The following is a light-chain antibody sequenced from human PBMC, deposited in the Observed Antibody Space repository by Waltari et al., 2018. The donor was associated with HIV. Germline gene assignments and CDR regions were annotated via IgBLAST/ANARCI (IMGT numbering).Light chain of an antibody. CDR3: SSYTSSNMV. CDR2: DVS. J-gene: IGLJ3*02. Sequence: QSALTQPASVSGSPGQPITISCTRTSSDVGGYNYVSWYQQHPGKAPKLMIYDVSNRPSGVSNRFSGSKSGNTASLTISGLQAEDEAAYCCSSYTSSNMVFGGGTKLTVL. V-gene: IGLV2-14*03. CDR1: SSDVGGYNY.